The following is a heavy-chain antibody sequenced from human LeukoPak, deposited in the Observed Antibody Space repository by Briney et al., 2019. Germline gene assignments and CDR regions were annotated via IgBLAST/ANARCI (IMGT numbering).Heavy chain of an antibody. J-gene: IGHJ4*02. CDR1: GGSISSYY. CDR2: IYYSGST. V-gene: IGHV4-59*08. Sequence: SETLSLTCTVSGGSISSYYWSWIRQPPGKGLEWIGYIYYSGSTNYNPSLRSRVTISVDTSKNQFSLKVSSVTAADTAVYYCASNYYGSGSLDYWGQGNLVTVSS. D-gene: IGHD3-10*01. CDR3: ASNYYGSGSLDY.